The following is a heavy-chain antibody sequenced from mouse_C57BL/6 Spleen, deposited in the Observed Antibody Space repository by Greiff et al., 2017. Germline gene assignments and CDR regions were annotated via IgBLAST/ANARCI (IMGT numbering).Heavy chain of an antibody. CDR1: GFTFTDYY. J-gene: IGHJ2*01. Sequence: EVQLVESGGGLVQPGGSLSLSCAASGFTFTDYYMSWVRQPPGKALEWLGFIRNKANGYTTEYSATVKGRFTISRVNSQTILYLQMNALRAEDSATYYCARYIRGSCDFDYWGQGTTLTVSS. CDR3: ARYIRGSCDFDY. CDR2: IRNKANGYTT. V-gene: IGHV7-3*01. D-gene: IGHD1-1*01.